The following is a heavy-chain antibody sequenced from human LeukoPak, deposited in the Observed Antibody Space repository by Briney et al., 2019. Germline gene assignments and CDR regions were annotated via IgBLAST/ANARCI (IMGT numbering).Heavy chain of an antibody. CDR2: IYYSGST. V-gene: IGHV4-59*01. Sequence: PSETLSLTCTVSGGSISSYYWSWIRQPPGKGLEWIGYIYYSGSTNYNPSLKSRVTISVDTSKNQFSLKLSSVTAADTAVYYCARGNRLQSYYYGMDVWGQGTTVTVSS. J-gene: IGHJ6*02. CDR1: GGSISSYY. CDR3: ARGNRLQSYYYGMDV. D-gene: IGHD2/OR15-2a*01.